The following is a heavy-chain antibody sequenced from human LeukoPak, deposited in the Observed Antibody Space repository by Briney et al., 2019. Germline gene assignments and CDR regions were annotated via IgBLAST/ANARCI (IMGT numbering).Heavy chain of an antibody. CDR1: GYTFTSYY. Sequence: ASVKVSCKASGYTFTSYYMHWVRQAPGQGLEWMGIVNPSGGSTSYAQNFQGRVTMTMDTSTSTVYMELSSLRSEDTAVYYCARDYYASSGYYGGWGQGTLVTVSS. V-gene: IGHV1-46*01. CDR2: VNPSGGST. D-gene: IGHD3-22*01. J-gene: IGHJ4*02. CDR3: ARDYYASSGYYGG.